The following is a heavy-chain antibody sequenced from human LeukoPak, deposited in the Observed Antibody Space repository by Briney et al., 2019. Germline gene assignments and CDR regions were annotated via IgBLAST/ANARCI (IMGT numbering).Heavy chain of an antibody. CDR2: INPSGGST. CDR3: ARKRIAAAGIRGWWFDP. J-gene: IGHJ5*02. V-gene: IGHV1-46*01. CDR1: GYTFTSYY. D-gene: IGHD6-13*01. Sequence: ASVKVSCKASGYTFTSYYMHWVRQAPGLGLEWMGIINPSGGSTNYAQKFQGRVTMTRDMSTSTVYMELSSLRSDDTAVYYCARKRIAAAGIRGWWFDPWGQGTLVTVSS.